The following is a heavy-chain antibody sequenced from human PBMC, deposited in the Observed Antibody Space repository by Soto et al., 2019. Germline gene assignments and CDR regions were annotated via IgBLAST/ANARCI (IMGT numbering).Heavy chain of an antibody. CDR1: GFTFSSYP. J-gene: IGHJ6*02. CDR2: ISYDGSNK. CDR3: ARDGASTYYDFWSGYSIGMDV. V-gene: IGHV3-30-3*01. D-gene: IGHD3-3*01. Sequence: QVQLVESGGGVVQPGRSLRLSCAASGFTFSSYPMHWVRQAPGKGLEWVAVISYDGSNKYYADSVKGRFTISRDNSKNTLYLQMNSLRAEDTAVYYCARDGASTYYDFWSGYSIGMDVWGQGTTVTVSS.